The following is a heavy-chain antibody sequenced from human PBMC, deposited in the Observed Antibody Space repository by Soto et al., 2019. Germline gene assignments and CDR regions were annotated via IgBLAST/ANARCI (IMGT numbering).Heavy chain of an antibody. Sequence: LSLTCTVSGGSISSSSYYWGWIRQPPGKGLEWIGSIYYSGSTYYNPSLKSRVTISVDTSKNRFALKLSSVTAADTAVYHCARLNEVGATSLGAFDIWGQGTMVTVSS. CDR1: GGSISSSSYY. CDR2: IYYSGST. CDR3: ARLNEVGATSLGAFDI. J-gene: IGHJ3*02. D-gene: IGHD1-26*01. V-gene: IGHV4-39*01.